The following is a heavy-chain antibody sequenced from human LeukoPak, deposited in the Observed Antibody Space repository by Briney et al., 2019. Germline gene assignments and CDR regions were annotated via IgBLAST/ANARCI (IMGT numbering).Heavy chain of an antibody. Sequence: PSETLSLTCTVSGGSISSGGYYWSWIRQHPGKGLEWIGNIYYSGSTYYNPSLKSRLTISVDTSKNQFSLKLRSVTAADTAVYYCARELRAYCGGDCSNYWGQGTLVTVSS. CDR1: GGSISSGGYY. J-gene: IGHJ4*02. V-gene: IGHV4-31*03. CDR3: ARELRAYCGGDCSNY. CDR2: IYYSGST. D-gene: IGHD2-21*02.